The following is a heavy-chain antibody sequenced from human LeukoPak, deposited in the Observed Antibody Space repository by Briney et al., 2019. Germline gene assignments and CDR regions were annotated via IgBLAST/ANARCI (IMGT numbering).Heavy chain of an antibody. Sequence: GGSLRLSCAASGFVLSDYYMSWIRQTPGKGLDWVSYISGLGSSIYYADSVKGRFTISRDNAKNSLYLQMNGLRAEDTAVYYCARVSPLYAGGEDAFDFWGQGTLVTVSS. CDR3: ARVSPLYAGGEDAFDF. CDR2: ISGLGSSI. V-gene: IGHV3-11*04. J-gene: IGHJ3*01. D-gene: IGHD2-8*02. CDR1: GFVLSDYY.